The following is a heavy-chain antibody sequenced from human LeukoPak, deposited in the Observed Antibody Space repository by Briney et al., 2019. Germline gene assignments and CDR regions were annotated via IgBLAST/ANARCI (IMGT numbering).Heavy chain of an antibody. CDR3: AREGSTTVTIHDAFDI. V-gene: IGHV4-39*07. CDR1: GGSISSSSYY. J-gene: IGHJ3*02. Sequence: SETLSLTCTVSGGSISSSSYYWGWIRQPPGKGLEWIGSIYYSGSTNYNPSLKSRVTISVDTSKNQFSLKLRSVTAADTAVYYCAREGSTTVTIHDAFDIWGQGTMVTVSS. CDR2: IYYSGST. D-gene: IGHD4-17*01.